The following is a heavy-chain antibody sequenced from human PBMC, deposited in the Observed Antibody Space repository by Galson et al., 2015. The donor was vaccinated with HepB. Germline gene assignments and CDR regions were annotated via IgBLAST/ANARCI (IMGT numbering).Heavy chain of an antibody. Sequence: SLRLSCAASGFTFSRYGMNWVRQAPGKGLEWVSSISSSSSYIYYADSVKGRFTISRDNAKNSLYLQMNSLRAEDTAFYYCARDSDFWSPRYYYYGMDVWGQGTTVTVSS. CDR3: ARDSDFWSPRYYYYGMDV. D-gene: IGHD3-3*01. J-gene: IGHJ6*02. CDR1: GFTFSRYG. CDR2: ISSSSSYI. V-gene: IGHV3-21*01.